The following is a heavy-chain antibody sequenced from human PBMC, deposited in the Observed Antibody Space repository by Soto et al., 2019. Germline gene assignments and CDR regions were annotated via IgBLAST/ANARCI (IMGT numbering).Heavy chain of an antibody. Sequence: SETLSLTGTVAGGSISRGDYYWGGIRQPPGKGLEWIGYIYYSGSTYYNPSLKSRVTISVDTSKNQFSLKLSSVTAADTAVYYCAVSIGARYFEHCGHAPLVTVPT. V-gene: IGHV4-30-4*01. J-gene: IGHJ4*01. CDR1: GGSISRGDYY. CDR2: IYYSGST. CDR3: AVSIGARYFEH. D-gene: IGHD6-6*01.